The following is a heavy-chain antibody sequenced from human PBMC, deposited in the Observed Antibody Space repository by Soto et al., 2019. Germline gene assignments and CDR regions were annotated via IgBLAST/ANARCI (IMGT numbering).Heavy chain of an antibody. CDR1: GFTFSNYE. Sequence: EGQLVESGGGLVQPGGSLRLSCEASGFTFSNYEMNWVRQAPGKGLEWVSYISRSGTIYYADSVKGRFIISRDNAKNSLYLQMNSLRAEDTAVYYCARDRITIIGVVINYYTGMDVWGHGTTVTVSS. D-gene: IGHD3-3*01. CDR3: ARDRITIIGVVINYYTGMDV. CDR2: ISRSGTI. V-gene: IGHV3-48*03. J-gene: IGHJ6*02.